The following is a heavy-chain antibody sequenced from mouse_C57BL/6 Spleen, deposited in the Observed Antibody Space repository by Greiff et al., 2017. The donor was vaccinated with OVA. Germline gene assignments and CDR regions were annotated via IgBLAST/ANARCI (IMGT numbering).Heavy chain of an antibody. D-gene: IGHD1-1*01. J-gene: IGHJ2*01. CDR2: IDPSDSYT. Sequence: QVQLQQPGAELVMPGASVKLSCKASGYTFTSYWMHWVKQRPGQGLEWIGEIDPSDSYTNYNQKFKGKSTLTVDKSSSTAYMQLSSLTSEDSAVYYCARAWYYGSSRYYFDYWGQGTTLTVSS. CDR3: ARAWYYGSSRYYFDY. V-gene: IGHV1-69*01. CDR1: GYTFTSYW.